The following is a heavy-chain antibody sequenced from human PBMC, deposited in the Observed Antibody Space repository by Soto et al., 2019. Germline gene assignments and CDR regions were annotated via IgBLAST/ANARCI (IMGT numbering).Heavy chain of an antibody. CDR3: ATESGSTYGYFDH. Sequence: SETLSLTCTVSGASINTHYWTWIRQSPGKGLEWIGYISNSGSTGYNPSLKTRLSMSVDRSKNQFTLRLTSVTAADTAVYFCATESGSTYGYFDHWGQGTQVTVSS. V-gene: IGHV4-4*09. CDR1: GASINTHY. CDR2: ISNSGST. J-gene: IGHJ4*02. D-gene: IGHD5-18*01.